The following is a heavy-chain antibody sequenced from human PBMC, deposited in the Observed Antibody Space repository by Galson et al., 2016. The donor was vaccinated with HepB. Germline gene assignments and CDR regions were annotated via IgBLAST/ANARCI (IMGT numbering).Heavy chain of an antibody. J-gene: IGHJ4*02. V-gene: IGHV3-7*01. CDR2: IQQDGSAK. CDR3: ARGYRSSWHTIDY. D-gene: IGHD6-13*01. CDR1: GFTSSAYY. Sequence: SLRLSCAASGFTSSAYYMSWARQAPGKGLEWVANIQQDGSAKYYVDSVKGRFTISRDNSKNTLYLQMNSLRAEDTAVYYCARGYRSSWHTIDYWGQGTLVTVSS.